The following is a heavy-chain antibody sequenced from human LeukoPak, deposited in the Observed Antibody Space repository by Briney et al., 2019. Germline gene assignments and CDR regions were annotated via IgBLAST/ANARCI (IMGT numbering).Heavy chain of an antibody. J-gene: IGHJ3*01. Sequence: GASVKVSCKASGYSFTKYGISWVRQAPGQGLEWMGWISAYTRNTDHAQKFQGRVTMPTDTSATTAYMELRSLRSDDTAVYYCARDSGYQSDAFDFWGQGTMVIVSS. D-gene: IGHD2-2*01. CDR3: ARDSGYQSDAFDF. CDR1: GYSFTKYG. CDR2: ISAYTRNT. V-gene: IGHV1-18*01.